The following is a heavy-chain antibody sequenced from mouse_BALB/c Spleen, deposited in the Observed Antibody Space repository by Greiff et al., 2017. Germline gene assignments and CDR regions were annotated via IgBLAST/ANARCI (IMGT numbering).Heavy chain of an antibody. J-gene: IGHJ4*01. CDR3: AGYYGSRDYAMDY. CDR1: GFTFSSYT. D-gene: IGHD1-1*01. Sequence: EVKVVESGGGLVQPGGSLKLSCAASGFTFSSYTMSWVRQTPEKRLEWVAYISNGGGSTYYPDTVKGRFTISRDNAKNTLYLQMSSLKSEDTAMYYCAGYYGSRDYAMDYWGQGTSVTVSS. CDR2: ISNGGGST. V-gene: IGHV5-12-2*01.